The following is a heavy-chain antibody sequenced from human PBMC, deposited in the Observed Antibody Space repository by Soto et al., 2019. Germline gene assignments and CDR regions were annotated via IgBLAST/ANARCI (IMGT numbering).Heavy chain of an antibody. V-gene: IGHV2-5*02. J-gene: IGHJ6*02. Sequence: QITLKESGPTLVKPTQTLTLTCTFSGFSLGTGGVGVGWIRQPPGKALEWLALIHWDDDKGYSPSLKSRLTITKDTSKKQVVLTMTNMDTVDTATYYCAQETGGYYHYGMDVWGQGTTVTVSS. D-gene: IGHD3-16*01. CDR3: AQETGGYYHYGMDV. CDR2: IHWDDDK. CDR1: GFSLGTGGVG.